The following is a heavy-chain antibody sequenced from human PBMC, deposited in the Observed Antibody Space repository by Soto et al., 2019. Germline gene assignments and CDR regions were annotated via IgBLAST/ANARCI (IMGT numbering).Heavy chain of an antibody. V-gene: IGHV4-34*01. CDR1: GGSFSGYY. J-gene: IGHJ4*02. Sequence: SETLSLTCAVYGGSFSGYYWSWIRQPPGKGLEWIGEISHSGNTNYNPSLKSRLTISVDTSKDHFSLKLTSVTAADTAVYYCARHYYDFWSGYYSFDYWGQGTLVTVSS. CDR2: ISHSGNT. CDR3: ARHYYDFWSGYYSFDY. D-gene: IGHD3-3*01.